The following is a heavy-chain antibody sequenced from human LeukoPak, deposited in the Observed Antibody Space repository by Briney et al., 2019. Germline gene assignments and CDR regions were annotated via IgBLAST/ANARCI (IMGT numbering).Heavy chain of an antibody. CDR2: IYTSGST. CDR1: GGSISSYY. CDR3: AREDYDFWSGLLNWFDP. Sequence: SETLSLTCTVSGGSISSYYWSWIRQPAGKGLEWIGRIYTSGSTNYNPSLKSRVTMSVDTSKNQFSLKLSSVTAADTAVYYCAREDYDFWSGLLNWFDPWGQGTLVTFSS. V-gene: IGHV4-4*07. J-gene: IGHJ5*02. D-gene: IGHD3-3*01.